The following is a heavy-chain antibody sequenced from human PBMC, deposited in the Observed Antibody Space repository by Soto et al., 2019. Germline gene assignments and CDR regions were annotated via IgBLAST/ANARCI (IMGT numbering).Heavy chain of an antibody. CDR1: GGSISSSTYY. J-gene: IGHJ4*02. CDR2: IYYSGST. V-gene: IGHV4-39*01. CDR3: ARQGANCSGATCYLAY. D-gene: IGHD2-15*01. Sequence: QLQLQESGPGLVKPSETLSLTCTVSGGSISSSTYYWGWIRQPPGKGLEGIGSIYYSGSTYYNPSLKSRVTISVDTSKNQFSLKLSSMTAADTTVYYCARQGANCSGATCYLAYWGQGTLVTVSS.